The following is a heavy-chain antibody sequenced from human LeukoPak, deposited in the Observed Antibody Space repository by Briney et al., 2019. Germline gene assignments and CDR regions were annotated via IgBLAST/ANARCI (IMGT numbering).Heavy chain of an antibody. J-gene: IGHJ4*02. Sequence: ASVKVSCKTSGYTFIAYYLHWVRQAPGQGLEWMGWLNPGPGGTLYAQKFQGRVTMIRDTSISTAYMELSRLRSDDTAVYYCARVNIADFWSGYSTHFDYWGQGTLVTVSS. D-gene: IGHD3-3*01. CDR2: LNPGPGGT. V-gene: IGHV1-2*02. CDR1: GYTFIAYY. CDR3: ARVNIADFWSGYSTHFDY.